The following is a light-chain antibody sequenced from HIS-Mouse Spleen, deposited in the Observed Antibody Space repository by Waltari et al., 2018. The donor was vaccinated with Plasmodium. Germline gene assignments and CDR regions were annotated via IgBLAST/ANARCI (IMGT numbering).Light chain of an antibody. CDR1: SSDVGGYNY. Sequence: QSALTQPRSVSGSPGQSVTISCTGTSSDVGGYNYVYWYQQHPCKAPKPMIYDVSKRPSGVPSRVSGSKSGNTASLTSSGLQAEDEADYYCCSYAGSYTWVFGGGTKLTVL. CDR3: CSYAGSYTWV. J-gene: IGLJ3*02. V-gene: IGLV2-11*01. CDR2: DVS.